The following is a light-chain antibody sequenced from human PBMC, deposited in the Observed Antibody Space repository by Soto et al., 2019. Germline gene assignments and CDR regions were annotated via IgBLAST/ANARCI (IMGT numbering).Light chain of an antibody. J-gene: IGLJ2*01. CDR2: EVS. CDR3: SSYAGNNNVV. CDR1: SSDVGGYNY. V-gene: IGLV2-8*01. Sequence: SALTQPPSASGSPGQSVTISCTGTSSDVGGYNYVSWYQQHPGKAPKLMIYEVSKRPSGVPDRFSGSKSGNTASLTVSGLQAEDEADYYCSSYAGNNNVVFGGGTKVTVL.